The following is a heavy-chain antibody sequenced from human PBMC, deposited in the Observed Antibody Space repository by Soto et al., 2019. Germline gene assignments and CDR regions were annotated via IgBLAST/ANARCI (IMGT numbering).Heavy chain of an antibody. Sequence: PGGSLRLSCAASGFTFSNAWMNWVRQAPGKGLEWVGRIKSKTDGGTTDYAAPVKGRFTISRDDSKNTLYLQMNSLKTEDTAVYYCTTGDYDFWSGYYPYQPLGYYFDYWGQGTLVTVSS. J-gene: IGHJ4*02. CDR3: TTGDYDFWSGYYPYQPLGYYFDY. D-gene: IGHD3-3*01. CDR2: IKSKTDGGTT. V-gene: IGHV3-15*07. CDR1: GFTFSNAW.